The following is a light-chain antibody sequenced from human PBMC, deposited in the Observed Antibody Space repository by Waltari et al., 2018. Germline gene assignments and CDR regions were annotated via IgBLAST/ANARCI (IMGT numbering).Light chain of an antibody. V-gene: IGLV2-23*01. J-gene: IGLJ2*01. CDR1: SSDPGTDNF. CDR2: EDT. CDR3: CSYADSNVV. Sequence: QLALTKPASVSGSPGQSITISCAGTSSDPGTDNFLSWYQHRPGKAPTLMIYEDTQRPSRVPDRVSSSKPGNTASLSIAGLQAEDEADYYCCSYADSNVVFGGGTKLTV.